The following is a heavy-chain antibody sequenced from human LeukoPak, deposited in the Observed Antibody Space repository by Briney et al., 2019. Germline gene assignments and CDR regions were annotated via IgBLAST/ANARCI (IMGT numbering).Heavy chain of an antibody. CDR3: ARREGYMDV. J-gene: IGHJ6*03. CDR1: GYSISSGYS. CDR2: IYHTGTT. Sequence: PSETLSLTCDVSGYSISSGYSWGWIRQPPGKGLEWIGSIYHTGTTYYNPSLKSRLTISVDTSKNQFSLKMTSVTAADMAVYYCARREGYMDVWGKGTAVTVSS. V-gene: IGHV4-38-2*01.